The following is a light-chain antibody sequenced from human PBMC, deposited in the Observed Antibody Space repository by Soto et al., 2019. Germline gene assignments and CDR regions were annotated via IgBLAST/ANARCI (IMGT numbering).Light chain of an antibody. CDR3: SSYAGSSNV. CDR1: SSDVGHYDY. Sequence: QSVLTQPASVSGSPGQSITISCTGSSSDVGHYDYVSWFQQHPGRAPTLLIYEVNKRPSGVPDRFSGSKSGNTASLTVSGLQAEDEADYYCSSYAGSSNVFGTGTKVTVL. J-gene: IGLJ1*01. V-gene: IGLV2-8*01. CDR2: EVN.